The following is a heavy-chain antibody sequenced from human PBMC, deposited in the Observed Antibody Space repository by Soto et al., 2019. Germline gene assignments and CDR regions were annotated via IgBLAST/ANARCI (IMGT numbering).Heavy chain of an antibody. CDR1: GFIFSSYG. Sequence: QVQLVESGGGVVQPGRSLRLSCAASGFIFSSYGMHWVRQAPGKGLEWVAGISYDGSNQYYADSVKGRFTISRDNSKNTLHLQLNSLRAEDMAVYYCANDTYYYDATGVYIFDYWGQGTLVTVSS. V-gene: IGHV3-30*18. CDR3: ANDTYYYDATGVYIFDY. J-gene: IGHJ4*02. D-gene: IGHD3-22*01. CDR2: ISYDGSNQ.